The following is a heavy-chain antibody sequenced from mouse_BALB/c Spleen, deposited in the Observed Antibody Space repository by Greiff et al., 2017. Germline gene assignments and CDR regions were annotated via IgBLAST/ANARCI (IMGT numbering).Heavy chain of an antibody. J-gene: IGHJ4*01. D-gene: IGHD1-2*01. CDR2: ISSGGSYT. CDR3: AREGYYGYDYAMDY. CDR1: GFTFSSYG. Sequence: EVKLMESGGDLVKPGGSLKLSCAASGFTFSSYGMSWVRQTPDKRLEWVATISSGGSYTYYPDSVKGRFTISRDNAKNTLYLQMSSLKSEDTAMYYCAREGYYGYDYAMDYWGQGTSVTVSS. V-gene: IGHV5-6*01.